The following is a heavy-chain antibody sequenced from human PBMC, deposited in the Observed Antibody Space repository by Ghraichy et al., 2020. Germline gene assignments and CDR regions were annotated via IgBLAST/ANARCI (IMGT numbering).Heavy chain of an antibody. J-gene: IGHJ6*02. CDR3: ARWGDDYYYYYYGMDV. CDR2: IKQDGSEK. CDR1: GFTFSSYW. V-gene: IGHV3-7*01. Sequence: GGSLRLSCAASGFTFSSYWMSWVRQAPGQGLEWVSNIKQDGSEKYYVDSVKGRFTISRDNARNSLYLQMNSLRAEDTAVYYCARWGDDYYYYYYGMDVWGQGTTVTVSS. D-gene: IGHD2-21*02.